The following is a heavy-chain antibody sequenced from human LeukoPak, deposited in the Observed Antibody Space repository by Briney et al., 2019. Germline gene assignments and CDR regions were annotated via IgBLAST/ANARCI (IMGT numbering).Heavy chain of an antibody. D-gene: IGHD3-22*01. CDR2: IYPGDSDT. Sequence: PGESLKISCKGSGYSFTSYWIGWVRQMPGKGLEWMGIIYPGDSDTRYSPSFQGQVTISADKSISTAYLQWSSLKASDTAMYYCARHSPTTMIVGGPVDYWGQGTLVTVSS. CDR1: GYSFTSYW. J-gene: IGHJ4*02. V-gene: IGHV5-51*01. CDR3: ARHSPTTMIVGGPVDY.